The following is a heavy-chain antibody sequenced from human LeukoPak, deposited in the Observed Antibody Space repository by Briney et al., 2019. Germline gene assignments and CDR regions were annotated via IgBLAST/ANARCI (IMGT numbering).Heavy chain of an antibody. D-gene: IGHD3-16*02. CDR2: IYYSGST. Sequence: SETLSLTCTVSGSSISSYYWSWIRQPPGKGLEWIGYIYYSGSTNYNPSLKSRVTISVDTSKNQFSLKLSSVTAADTAVYYCARTSYDYVWGSYRPLGAFDIWGQGTMVTVSS. J-gene: IGHJ3*02. CDR3: ARTSYDYVWGSYRPLGAFDI. CDR1: GSSISSYY. V-gene: IGHV4-59*01.